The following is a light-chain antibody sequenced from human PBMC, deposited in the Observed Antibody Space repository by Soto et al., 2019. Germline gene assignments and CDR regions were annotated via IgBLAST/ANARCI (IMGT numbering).Light chain of an antibody. Sequence: QSALTQPPSASGSPGQSVTIYCTGTSSDVGGYNYVSWYQQHPGKAPKLMIYEVSKRPSGVPDRFSGSKSGNTASLTVSGLQAEDEADYYCSSYAGSNNWNFGIGTKLTVL. CDR3: SSYAGSNNWN. J-gene: IGLJ1*01. CDR2: EVS. CDR1: SSDVGGYNY. V-gene: IGLV2-8*01.